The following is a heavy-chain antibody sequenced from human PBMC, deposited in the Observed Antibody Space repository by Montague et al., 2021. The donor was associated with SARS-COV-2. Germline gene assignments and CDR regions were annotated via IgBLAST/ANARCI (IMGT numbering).Heavy chain of an antibody. Sequence: SETLSLTCSVSDDSITSYYWSWIRQPPGKGLEWIGYIHYTGSTNYNASLKSRVTISIDTSKNQFSLRLNSVTAADTAVYYCARGNYLDYGGQGTLVIVSS. CDR2: IHYTGST. CDR1: DDSITSYY. V-gene: IGHV4-59*01. J-gene: IGHJ4*02. CDR3: ARGNYLDY.